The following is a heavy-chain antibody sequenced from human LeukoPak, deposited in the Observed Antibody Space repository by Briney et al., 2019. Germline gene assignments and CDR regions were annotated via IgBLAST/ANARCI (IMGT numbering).Heavy chain of an antibody. CDR3: ARGRYYDFWSGYSDAFDI. J-gene: IGHJ3*02. CDR1: GGSFSGYY. D-gene: IGHD3-3*01. V-gene: IGHV4-34*01. Sequence: SETLSLTCAVYGGSFSGYYWIWLRQPPGKGLEWSREINNSRSINCNQSLKSRVTISVDTSKNQISLKLSSVTAADTAVYYCARGRYYDFWSGYSDAFDIWGQGTMVTVSS. CDR2: INNSRSI.